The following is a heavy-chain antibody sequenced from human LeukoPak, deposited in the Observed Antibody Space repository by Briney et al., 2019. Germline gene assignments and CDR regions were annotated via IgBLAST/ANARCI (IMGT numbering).Heavy chain of an antibody. CDR1: GASVNSGNYY. J-gene: IGHJ4*02. Sequence: ASETLSLTCTVSGASVNSGNYYWAWIRQPPGKGLEWIGSIYYSGSTYYNSSLKSRVTISLDTSKNQFSLKLTSVTAADTAVYYCASPYFDFWGQGTLVTVSS. CDR2: IYYSGST. V-gene: IGHV4-39*07. CDR3: ASPYFDF.